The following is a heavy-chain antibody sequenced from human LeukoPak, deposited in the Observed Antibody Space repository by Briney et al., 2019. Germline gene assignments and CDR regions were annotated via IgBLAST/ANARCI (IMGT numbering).Heavy chain of an antibody. CDR3: ARDPMAPWSAVATGYFDY. CDR1: DYTFTSYG. D-gene: IGHD5-12*01. V-gene: IGHV1-18*01. Sequence: ASVKVSCKASDYTFTSYGISWVRQAPGQGLEWMGWISVYNGNTNYAQKLQGRVTMTTDTSTSTAYMELRSLRSDDTAVYYCARDPMAPWSAVATGYFDYWGQGTLVTVSS. J-gene: IGHJ4*02. CDR2: ISVYNGNT.